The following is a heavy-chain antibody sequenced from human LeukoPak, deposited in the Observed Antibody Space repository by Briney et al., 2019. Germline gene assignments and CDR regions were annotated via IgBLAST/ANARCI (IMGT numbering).Heavy chain of an antibody. Sequence: ASVKVSCKASGGTFSSYAISWVRQAPGQGLEWMGGIIPIFGTANYAQKFQGRVTITADKSTSTAYMELSSLRSEDTAVYYCARKVKRIAVAGTGWFDPWGQGTLVTVSS. J-gene: IGHJ5*02. CDR3: ARKVKRIAVAGTGWFDP. CDR1: GGTFSSYA. D-gene: IGHD6-19*01. CDR2: IIPIFGTA. V-gene: IGHV1-69*06.